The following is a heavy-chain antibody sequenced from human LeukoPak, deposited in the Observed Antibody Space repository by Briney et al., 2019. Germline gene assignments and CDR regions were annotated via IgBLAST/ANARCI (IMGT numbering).Heavy chain of an antibody. Sequence: ASVKVSCKASGYTFTNYIMNWVRQAPGQGLEWMGWINTNTGNPTYAQGFTGRFVFSLDTSVSTAYLQISSLKAGDTAVYYCAREGGLYSSSSSWGLFDYWGQGTLVTVSS. D-gene: IGHD6-6*01. V-gene: IGHV7-4-1*02. J-gene: IGHJ4*02. CDR1: GYTFTNYI. CDR2: INTNTGNP. CDR3: AREGGLYSSSSSWGLFDY.